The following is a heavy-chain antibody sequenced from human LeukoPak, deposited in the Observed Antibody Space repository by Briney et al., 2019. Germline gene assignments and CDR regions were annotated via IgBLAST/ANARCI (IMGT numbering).Heavy chain of an antibody. J-gene: IGHJ4*02. D-gene: IGHD3-22*01. CDR2: INPSGGST. CDR3: ARDGEPHYYDSSGKHIDY. V-gene: IGHV1-46*01. Sequence: ASVKVSCKASGYTFTSYYMHGVRQAPGQGLEWIGIINPSGGSTSYAQKFQGRVTMTRDTSTSTVYMELSSLRSEDTAVYYCARDGEPHYYDSSGKHIDYWGQGTLVTVSS. CDR1: GYTFTSYY.